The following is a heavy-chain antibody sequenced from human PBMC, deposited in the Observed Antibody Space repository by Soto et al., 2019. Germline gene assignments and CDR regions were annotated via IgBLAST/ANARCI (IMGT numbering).Heavy chain of an antibody. V-gene: IGHV1-18*01. CDR3: ARYVGNGYGYGYGY. J-gene: IGHJ4*02. CDR2: ISTSNGDT. Sequence: QVQLVQSGAEVKKPGASVTVSCKVSGYVFTTYGVTWVRQAPGQGLEWMGWISTSNGDTNYAQQLQGRVTMTTDPSTYTAYMEVRSLRSDDTAVYFCARYVGNGYGYGYGYWGQGTLVTVSS. CDR1: GYVFTTYG. D-gene: IGHD5-18*01.